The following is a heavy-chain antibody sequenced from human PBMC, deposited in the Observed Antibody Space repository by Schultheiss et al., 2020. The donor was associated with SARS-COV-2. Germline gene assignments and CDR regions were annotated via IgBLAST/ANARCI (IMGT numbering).Heavy chain of an antibody. CDR2: INPNSGGT. D-gene: IGHD6-13*01. CDR1: GYTFTGYY. Sequence: ASVKVSCKASGYTFTGYYMHWVRQAPGQGLEWMGRINPNSGGTNYAQKFQGRVTMTRDTSISTAYMELSRLRSDDTAVYYCARPPLTYSSSWYTAQGDFDYWGQGTLVTV. V-gene: IGHV1-2*06. CDR3: ARPPLTYSSSWYTAQGDFDY. J-gene: IGHJ4*02.